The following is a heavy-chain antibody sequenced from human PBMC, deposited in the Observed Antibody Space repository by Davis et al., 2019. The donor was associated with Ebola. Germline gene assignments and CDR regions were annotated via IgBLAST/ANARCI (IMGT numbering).Heavy chain of an antibody. CDR1: GFTFSSYS. Sequence: PGGSLRLSCAASGFTFSSYSMNWVRQAPGKGLEWVSYISSSSSTIYYADSVKGRFTISRDNAKNSLYLQMNSLRDEDTAVYYCARDGSGSWYVDDFDYWGQGTLVTVSS. CDR3: ARDGSGSWYVDDFDY. V-gene: IGHV3-48*02. CDR2: ISSSSSTI. J-gene: IGHJ4*02. D-gene: IGHD6-13*01.